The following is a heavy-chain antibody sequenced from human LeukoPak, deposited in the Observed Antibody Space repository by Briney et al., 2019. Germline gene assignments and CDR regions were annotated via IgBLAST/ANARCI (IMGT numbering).Heavy chain of an antibody. CDR2: ISGSGSST. Sequence: PGGSLRLSCAASGFTFSSYAMNWVRQIPGKGLEWVSGISGSGSSTYYVDSVKGRFTISRDNSKNTLFLQMNSLRAEDSAVFHCARARGSNYYYSAMDVWGQGTTVTVSS. CDR1: GFTFSSYA. J-gene: IGHJ6*02. D-gene: IGHD2-8*01. V-gene: IGHV3-23*01. CDR3: ARARGSNYYYSAMDV.